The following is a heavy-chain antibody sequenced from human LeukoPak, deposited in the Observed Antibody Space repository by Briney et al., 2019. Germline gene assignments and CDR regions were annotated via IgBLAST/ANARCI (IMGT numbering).Heavy chain of an antibody. CDR3: GRDLPPYGWGSYCDY. D-gene: IGHD3-10*01. CDR2: ISYDESKI. Sequence: GGSLRLSCAASGFTFSTYALHWVRQAPGKGLEWVAVISYDESKIYYADSVKGRFTLSRDTSENMLYLQMNSLRTEDTAIYYCGRDLPPYGWGSYCDYWGQGTLVTVSS. J-gene: IGHJ4*02. V-gene: IGHV3-30*04. CDR1: GFTFSTYA.